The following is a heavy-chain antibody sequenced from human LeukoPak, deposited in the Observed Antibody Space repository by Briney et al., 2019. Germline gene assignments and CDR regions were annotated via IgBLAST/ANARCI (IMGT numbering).Heavy chain of an antibody. CDR1: GFTFSSYA. CDR2: ISGSGGST. J-gene: IGHJ4*02. D-gene: IGHD5-18*01. Sequence: GGSLRLSCAASGFTFSSYAMSWVRQAPGKGLEWVSAISGSGGSTYYADSVKGRFTNSRDNSKNTLYLQMNSLRAEDTAVYYCAKVLRLRGHFDYWGQGTLVTVSS. CDR3: AKVLRLRGHFDY. V-gene: IGHV3-23*01.